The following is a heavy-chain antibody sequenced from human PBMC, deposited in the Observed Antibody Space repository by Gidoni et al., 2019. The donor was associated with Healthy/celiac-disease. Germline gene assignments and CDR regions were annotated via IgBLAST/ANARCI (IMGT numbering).Heavy chain of an antibody. D-gene: IGHD3-22*01. CDR1: GFTFSSYS. CDR2: ISSSSSTI. J-gene: IGHJ4*02. V-gene: IGHV3-48*02. Sequence: EVQLVESGGGLVQPGGSLRLSCAASGFTFSSYSMNWVRQAPGKGLEWVSYISSSSSTIYYADSVKSRCTITRDNAKNSLYLQMNSLRDEDTAVYYCARDWDQTYYYDSSGFDYWGQGTLVTVSS. CDR3: ARDWDQTYYYDSSGFDY.